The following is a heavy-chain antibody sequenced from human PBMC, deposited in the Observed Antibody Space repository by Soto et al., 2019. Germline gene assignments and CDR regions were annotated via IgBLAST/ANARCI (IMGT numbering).Heavy chain of an antibody. Sequence: QVQLVESGGGVVQPGRSLRLSCAASGFTFSSYGMHWVRQAPGKGLEWVAVIWYDGSNKYYADSVKGRFTISRDNSKNTLYLQRNSLRAEDTAVYYCAREIQEVEDVWGQGTTVTVAS. D-gene: IGHD2-2*01. CDR2: IWYDGSNK. V-gene: IGHV3-33*01. CDR1: GFTFSSYG. J-gene: IGHJ6*02. CDR3: AREIQEVEDV.